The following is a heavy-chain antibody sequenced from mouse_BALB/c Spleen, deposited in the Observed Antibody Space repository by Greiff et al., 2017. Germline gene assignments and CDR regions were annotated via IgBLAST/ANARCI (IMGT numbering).Heavy chain of an antibody. CDR1: GFTISSYG. V-gene: IGHV5-6*01. CDR2: ISSGGSYT. CDR3: ARHETTVVATDRYFDY. D-gene: IGHD1-1*01. Sequence: EVKLMESGGDLVKPGGSLKLSCAASGFTISSYGMSWVRQTPDKRLEWVATISSGGSYTYYPDSVKGRFTISRDNAKNTLYLQLSSLKSEDTAMYYCARHETTVVATDRYFDYWGQGTTLTVSS. J-gene: IGHJ2*01.